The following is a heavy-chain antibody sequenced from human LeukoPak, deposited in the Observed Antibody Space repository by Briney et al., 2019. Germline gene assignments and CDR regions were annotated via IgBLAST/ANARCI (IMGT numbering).Heavy chain of an antibody. D-gene: IGHD2-2*01. CDR2: IRYDGSNK. J-gene: IGHJ6*03. Sequence: GGSLRLSCAASGFTFSSYGMHWVRQAPGKGLEWVAFIRYDGSNKYYADSVKGRFTISRDNSKNTLYLQMNSLRAEDTAVYYCAKDLGYCSSTSCLSNYYMDVWGKGTTVTVSS. V-gene: IGHV3-30*02. CDR1: GFTFSSYG. CDR3: AKDLGYCSSTSCLSNYYMDV.